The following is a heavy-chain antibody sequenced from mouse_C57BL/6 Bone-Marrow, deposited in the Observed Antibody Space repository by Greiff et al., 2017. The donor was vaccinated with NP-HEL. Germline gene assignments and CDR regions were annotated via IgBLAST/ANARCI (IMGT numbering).Heavy chain of an antibody. J-gene: IGHJ4*01. CDR2: IDPSDSYT. CDR3: ARENYYGSSFYYYAMDY. V-gene: IGHV1-50*01. Sequence: QVQLQQPGAELVKPGASVKLSCKASGYTFTSYWMQWVKPRPGQGLEWIGEIDPSDSYTNYNQKFKGKATLTVDTSSSTAYMQLSSLTSEDSAVYYCARENYYGSSFYYYAMDYWGQGTSVTVSS. CDR1: GYTFTSYW. D-gene: IGHD1-1*01.